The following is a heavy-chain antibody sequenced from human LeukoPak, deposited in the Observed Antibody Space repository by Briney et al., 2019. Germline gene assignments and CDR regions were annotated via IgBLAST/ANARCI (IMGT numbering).Heavy chain of an antibody. CDR1: GFTFSNHA. V-gene: IGHV3-23*01. Sequence: GGSLRLSCVASGFTFSNHAMNWVRQAPGKGLEWVAAISSSGDTAYYADSVKGRFTISRDNSKNTLYLQMNSLRAEDTAVYYCAREDWNDAPVNYYYYGMDVWGQGTTVTVSS. D-gene: IGHD1-1*01. CDR3: AREDWNDAPVNYYYYGMDV. CDR2: ISSSGDTA. J-gene: IGHJ6*02.